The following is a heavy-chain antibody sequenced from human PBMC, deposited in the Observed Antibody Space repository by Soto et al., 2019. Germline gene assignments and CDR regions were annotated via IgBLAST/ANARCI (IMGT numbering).Heavy chain of an antibody. Sequence: ASVKVSCKVSGYTLTELSMHWVRQAPGKGLEWMGGFDPEDGETIYAQKFQGRVTMTEDTSTDTAYMELSSLRSEDTAVYYCATFPFKDISGYDYEYFQHWGQGTLVTVSS. V-gene: IGHV1-24*01. CDR2: FDPEDGET. J-gene: IGHJ1*01. CDR1: GYTLTELS. CDR3: ATFPFKDISGYDYEYFQH. D-gene: IGHD3-22*01.